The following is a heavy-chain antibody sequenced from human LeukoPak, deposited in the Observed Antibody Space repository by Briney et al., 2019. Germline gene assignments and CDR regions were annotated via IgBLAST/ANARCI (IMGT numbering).Heavy chain of an antibody. CDR3: ATVPKRSCAGGTCYRSDWFEP. J-gene: IGHJ5*02. D-gene: IGHD2-15*01. CDR1: GYTFTGYY. CDR2: INPNSGGT. Sequence: ASVKLSCKASGYTFTGYYMHWVRQAPGQGLEWVGWINPNSGGTNYAQKFQGWVTMTRDTSTDTAYMELRSLRSEDTALYYCATVPKRSCAGGTCYRSDWFEPWGQGTLVTVYS. V-gene: IGHV1-2*04.